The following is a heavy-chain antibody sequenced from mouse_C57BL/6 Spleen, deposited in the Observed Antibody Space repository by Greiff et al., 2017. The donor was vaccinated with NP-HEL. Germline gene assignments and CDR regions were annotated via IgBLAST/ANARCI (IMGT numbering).Heavy chain of an antibody. CDR1: GYTFTDYN. J-gene: IGHJ2*01. Sequence: EVKLQESGPELVKPGASVKMSCKASGYTFTDYNMHWVKQSPGQSLEWIGYINPNNGGTSYNQKFKGKATLTVNKSSSTAYMELRSLTSEDSAVYYSARGLRLYFDYWGQGTTLTVSS. CDR2: INPNNGGT. CDR3: ARGLRLYFDY. D-gene: IGHD1-1*01. V-gene: IGHV1-22*01.